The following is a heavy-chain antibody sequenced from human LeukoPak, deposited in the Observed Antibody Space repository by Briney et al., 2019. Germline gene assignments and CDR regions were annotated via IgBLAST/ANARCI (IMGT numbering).Heavy chain of an antibody. CDR1: GGSSSGYY. D-gene: IGHD6-13*01. CDR2: IDHSGRT. CDR3: ARKSILTAGRKPYDY. V-gene: IGHV4-34*01. Sequence: SETLSLTCAVFGGSSSGYYWSWIRQSPGKGLEWIGEIDHSGRTNSNASLKSRVIMAIDLSKNQFSLRLTSVTAADTAVYYCARKSILTAGRKPYDYWDQGAQVTVSP. J-gene: IGHJ4*02.